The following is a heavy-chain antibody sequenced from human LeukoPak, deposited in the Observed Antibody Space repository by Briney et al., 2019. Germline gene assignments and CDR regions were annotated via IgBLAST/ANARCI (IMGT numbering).Heavy chain of an antibody. CDR2: IYYSGST. V-gene: IGHV4-39*07. D-gene: IGHD4-17*01. CDR1: GGSISSSSYY. Sequence: PSETLSLTCTVSGGSISSSSYYWGWIRQPPGKGLEWIGSIYYSGSTYYNPSLKSRVTISVDTSKNQFSLKLSSVTAADTAVYYCARGYGAQPYYYYGMDVWGQGTTVTVSS. J-gene: IGHJ6*02. CDR3: ARGYGAQPYYYYGMDV.